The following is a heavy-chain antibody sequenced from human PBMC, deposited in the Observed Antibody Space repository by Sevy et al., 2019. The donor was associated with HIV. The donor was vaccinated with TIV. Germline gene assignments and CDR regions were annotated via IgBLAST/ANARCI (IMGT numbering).Heavy chain of an antibody. D-gene: IGHD2-21*01. CDR1: EFTFSNYG. CDR3: AKAFGDCGGDCYSVDAYYYYMDV. J-gene: IGHJ6*03. Sequence: GGSPRLSCAASEFTFSNYGMHWVRQAPGKGLEWVAFIRYDGSNKYYADSVKGRFTISRDNSKDTLYLQVNSLRAEDTAVYYCAKAFGDCGGDCYSVDAYYYYMDVWGKGTTVTVSS. V-gene: IGHV3-30*02. CDR2: IRYDGSNK.